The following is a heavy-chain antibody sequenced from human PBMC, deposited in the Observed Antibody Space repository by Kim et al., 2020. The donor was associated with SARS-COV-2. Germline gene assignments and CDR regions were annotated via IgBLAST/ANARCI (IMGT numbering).Heavy chain of an antibody. Sequence: TIYDADSVKGRFTISRDNAKNSLYLQMNSLRAEDTAVYYCARSRIYYFDYWGQGTLVTVSS. V-gene: IGHV3-48*03. CDR2: TI. CDR3: ARSRIYYFDY. D-gene: IGHD2-15*01. J-gene: IGHJ4*02.